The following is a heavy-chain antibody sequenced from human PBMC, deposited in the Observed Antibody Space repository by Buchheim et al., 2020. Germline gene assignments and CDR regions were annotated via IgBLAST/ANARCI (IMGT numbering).Heavy chain of an antibody. CDR1: GGSFSGYY. CDR2: INHSGST. Sequence: QVQLQQWGAGLLKPSETLSLTCAVYGGSFSGYYWSWIRQPPGKGLEWIGEINHSGSTNYNPSLKSRVTISVDTSQNQFPLKLSSVTAADTAVYYCARGRDSSSWSNDAFDIWGQGT. J-gene: IGHJ3*02. D-gene: IGHD6-13*01. V-gene: IGHV4-34*01. CDR3: ARGRDSSSWSNDAFDI.